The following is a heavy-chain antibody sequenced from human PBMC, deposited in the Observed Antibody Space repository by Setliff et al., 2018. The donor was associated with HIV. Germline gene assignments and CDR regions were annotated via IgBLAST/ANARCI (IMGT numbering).Heavy chain of an antibody. Sequence: GGSLRLSCAASGFTFSNYTMNWVRQAPGKGLEWVSSITSRSGYMSYAESMKGRFTISRDNAKKSLYLQMNSLRAEDTAVYYCAKDNGLQFLDWLSRFDIWGQGTMVTVSS. CDR3: AKDNGLQFLDWLSRFDI. J-gene: IGHJ3*02. CDR2: ITSRSGYM. V-gene: IGHV3-21*01. CDR1: GFTFSNYT. D-gene: IGHD3-3*01.